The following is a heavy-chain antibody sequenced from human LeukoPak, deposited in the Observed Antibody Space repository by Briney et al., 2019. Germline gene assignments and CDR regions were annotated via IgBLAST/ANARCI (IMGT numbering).Heavy chain of an antibody. CDR2: IRSSGSPI. CDR1: GFTFSSYS. CDR3: ARDPHSLDY. J-gene: IGHJ4*02. V-gene: IGHV3-48*02. Sequence: PGGSLRLSCAASGFTFSSYSMNWVRQAPGKGLEWVAYIRSSGSPIYYADSVKGRFTISRDNARNSLYLQMNSLRDEDTAVYYCARDPHSLDYWGPGTLVTASS.